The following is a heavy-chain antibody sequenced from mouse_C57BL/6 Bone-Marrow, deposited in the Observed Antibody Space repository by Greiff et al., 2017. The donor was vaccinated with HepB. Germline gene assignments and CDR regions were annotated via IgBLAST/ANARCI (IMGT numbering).Heavy chain of an antibody. V-gene: IGHV1-55*01. CDR3: ARWITTVVADYFDY. CDR2: IYPGSGST. J-gene: IGHJ2*01. Sequence: QVQLQQPGAELVKPGASVKMSCKASGYTFTSYWITWVKQRPGQGLEWIGDIYPGSGSTNYNEKFKSKATLTVDTSSSTAYMQLSSLTSEDSAVYYCARWITTVVADYFDYWGQGTTLTVSS. D-gene: IGHD1-1*01. CDR1: GYTFTSYW.